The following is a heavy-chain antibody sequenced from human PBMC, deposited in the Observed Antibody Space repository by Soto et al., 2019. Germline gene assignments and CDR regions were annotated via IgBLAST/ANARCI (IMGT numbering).Heavy chain of an antibody. V-gene: IGHV1-3*01. Sequence: ASVKVSCKASGYTFTSYAMHWVRQAPGQRLEWMGWINAGNGNTKYSQKFQGRVTITRDTSASTAYMELSSLRSEDTAVYYCARAFDPTIFGAEFDYWGQGTLVTVSS. CDR1: GYTFTSYA. CDR3: ARAFDPTIFGAEFDY. D-gene: IGHD3-3*01. CDR2: INAGNGNT. J-gene: IGHJ4*02.